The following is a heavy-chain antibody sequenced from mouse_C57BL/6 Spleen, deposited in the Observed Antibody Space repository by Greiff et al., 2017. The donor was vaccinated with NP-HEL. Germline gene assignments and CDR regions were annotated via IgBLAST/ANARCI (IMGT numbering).Heavy chain of an antibody. CDR2: INPYNGDT. V-gene: IGHV1-20*01. CDR1: GYSFTGYF. CDR3: AREGLYDGYYFDY. Sequence: VQLQQSGPELVKPGDSVKISCKASGYSFTGYFMNWVMQSHGKSLEWIGRINPYNGDTFYNQKFKGKATLTVDKSSSTAHMELRSLTSEDSAVYYCAREGLYDGYYFDYWGQGTTLAVSS. D-gene: IGHD2-3*01. J-gene: IGHJ2*01.